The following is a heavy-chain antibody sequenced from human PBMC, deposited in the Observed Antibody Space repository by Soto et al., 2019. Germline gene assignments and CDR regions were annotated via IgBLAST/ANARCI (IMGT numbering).Heavy chain of an antibody. J-gene: IGHJ6*02. CDR3: ARRGGSSSGYYYYAMDV. CDR1: SDSMNSGSYY. CDR2: IYSNGDT. V-gene: IGHV4-31*03. Sequence: QVQLQESGPGLVKPLQTLSLTCSVSSDSMNSGSYYWSWIRQHPGKGLEWIGYIYSNGDTYYNPSLKSRVTISVDTSKNQFSLNLTSVTAADTAVYYCARRGGSSSGYYYYAMDVWGQGTTVTVSS. D-gene: IGHD6-6*01.